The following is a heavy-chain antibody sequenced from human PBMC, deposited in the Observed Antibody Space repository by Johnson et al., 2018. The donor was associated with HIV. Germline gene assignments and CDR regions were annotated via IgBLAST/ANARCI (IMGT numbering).Heavy chain of an antibody. CDR1: GFSVSSYY. Sequence: VQLVESGGGLVQPGGSLRLSCAASGFSVSSYYMSWVRQAPGKGLEWVSVLFSGGTTYYADSVKGRFIISRDISRNTVFLQMNSLRAEDTAVYYCARDREVVRGVRAFDIWGQGTMVAVSS. J-gene: IGHJ3*02. D-gene: IGHD3-10*01. CDR3: ARDREVVRGVRAFDI. V-gene: IGHV3-66*01. CDR2: LFSGGTT.